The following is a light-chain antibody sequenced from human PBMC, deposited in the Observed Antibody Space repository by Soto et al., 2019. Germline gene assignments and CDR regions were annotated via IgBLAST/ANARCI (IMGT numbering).Light chain of an antibody. J-gene: IGLJ1*01. CDR2: EVT. Sequence: QSVLTQPPSASGSPGQSVTISCTGTSSDVDAYDFVSWYQHHPGKAPKLMIYEVTKRPSGVPDRFSGSKSGNTASLTVSGLQAEDEADYYCTSHAGNYNFPYVFGTGTKLTVL. CDR3: TSHAGNYNFPYV. V-gene: IGLV2-8*01. CDR1: SSDVDAYDF.